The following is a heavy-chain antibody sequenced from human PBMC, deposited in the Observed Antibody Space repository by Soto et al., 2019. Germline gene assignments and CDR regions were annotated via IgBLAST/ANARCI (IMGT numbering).Heavy chain of an antibody. Sequence: QVQLQESGPGLVKPSQTLSLTCTVSGGSISSVNSCWSWIRQPPDKGLEWIGHIDNGGTTYNNPSLTSRVTISVDTSKNQFSLQLSSVSAADTAVYYCARGPSGDKVDYWGQGTLVTVSS. CDR2: IDNGGTT. J-gene: IGHJ4*02. CDR3: ARGPSGDKVDY. CDR1: GGSISSVNSC. V-gene: IGHV4-30-4*01. D-gene: IGHD7-27*01.